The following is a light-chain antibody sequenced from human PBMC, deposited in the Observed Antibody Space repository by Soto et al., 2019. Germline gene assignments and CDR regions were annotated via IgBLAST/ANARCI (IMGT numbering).Light chain of an antibody. CDR2: DAS. CDR1: QSVSSY. Sequence: EIVLTQSPATLSLSPGERATLSCRASQSVSSYLAWYQHKPGQGPRLLIYDASNRATGIPARFSGSGSGTDFTLTISSLEPEDFAVYYCQQRSNWPHTFGPGTKLEIK. J-gene: IGKJ2*01. CDR3: QQRSNWPHT. V-gene: IGKV3-11*01.